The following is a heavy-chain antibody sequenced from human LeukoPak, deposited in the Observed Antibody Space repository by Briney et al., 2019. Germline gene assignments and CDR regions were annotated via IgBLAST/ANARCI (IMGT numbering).Heavy chain of an antibody. V-gene: IGHV3-30*04. CDR3: ARDQYYDFWSGSFDY. Sequence: PGGSLRLSCAASGFTFSSYAMHWVRPAPGKGLEWVAVISYDGSNKYYADSVKGRFTISRDNSKNTLYLQMNSLRAEDTAVYHCARDQYYDFWSGSFDYWGQGTLVTVSS. J-gene: IGHJ4*02. CDR1: GFTFSSYA. D-gene: IGHD3-3*01. CDR2: ISYDGSNK.